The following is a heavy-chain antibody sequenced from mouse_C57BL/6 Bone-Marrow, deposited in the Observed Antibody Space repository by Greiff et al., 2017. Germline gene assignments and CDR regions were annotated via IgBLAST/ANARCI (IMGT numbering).Heavy chain of an antibody. Sequence: EVQLQESGPGMVKPSQSLSLTCTVTGYSITSGYDWHWIRHFPGNKLEWMGYISYSGSTNYNPSLKSRISITHDTSKNHFFLKLNSVTTEDTATYYCASGYDGYSWFAYWGQGTLVTVSA. J-gene: IGHJ3*01. CDR3: ASGYDGYSWFAY. D-gene: IGHD2-3*01. CDR2: ISYSGST. V-gene: IGHV3-1*01. CDR1: GYSITSGYD.